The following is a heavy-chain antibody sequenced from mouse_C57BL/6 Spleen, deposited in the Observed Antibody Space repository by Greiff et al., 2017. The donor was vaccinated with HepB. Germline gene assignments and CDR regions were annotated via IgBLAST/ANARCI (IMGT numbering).Heavy chain of an antibody. CDR1: GYTFTSYW. CDR2: IHPNSGST. D-gene: IGHD1-1*01. Sequence: VQLQQPGAELVKPGASVKLSCKASGYTFTSYWMHWVKQRPGQGLEWIGMIHPNSGSTNYNEKFKSKATLTVDKSSSTAYMQLSSLTSEDSAVYYCARMFATVVATRYFDVWGTGTTVTVSS. J-gene: IGHJ1*03. V-gene: IGHV1-64*01. CDR3: ARMFATVVATRYFDV.